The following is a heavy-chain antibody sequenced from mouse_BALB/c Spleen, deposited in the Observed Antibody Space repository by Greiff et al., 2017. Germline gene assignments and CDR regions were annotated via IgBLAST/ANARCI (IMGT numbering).Heavy chain of an antibody. CDR3: ARDGYNSYWYFDV. D-gene: IGHD1-3*01. CDR2: ISDGGSYT. V-gene: IGHV5-4*02. Sequence: EVKLVESGGGLVKPGGSLKLSCAASGFTFSDYYMYWVRQTPEKRLEWVATISDGGSYTYYPDSVKGRFTISRDNAKNNLYLQMSSLKSEDTAMYYCARDGYNSYWYFDVWGAGTTVTVSS. J-gene: IGHJ1*01. CDR1: GFTFSDYY.